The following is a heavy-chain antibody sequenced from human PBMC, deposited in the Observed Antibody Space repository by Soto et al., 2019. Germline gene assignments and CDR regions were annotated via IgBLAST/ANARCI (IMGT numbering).Heavy chain of an antibody. V-gene: IGHV3-13*01. Sequence: EVQLVESGGGLVQPGGSLRLSCAASGFTFSSHDMHWVRQVTGKGLEWVSGIDSAGDAKYPASVKGRFTISRENAKNSLHLQMNGLRAGDTAVYYCASGGFRGVSWNWFDTWGQGTLVTVSS. CDR2: IDSAGDA. CDR3: ASGGFRGVSWNWFDT. CDR1: GFTFSSHD. J-gene: IGHJ5*02. D-gene: IGHD3-10*01.